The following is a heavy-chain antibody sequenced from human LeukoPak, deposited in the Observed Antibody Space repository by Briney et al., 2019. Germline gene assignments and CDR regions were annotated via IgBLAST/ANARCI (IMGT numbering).Heavy chain of an antibody. V-gene: IGHV3-48*03. CDR3: AKEDRQQWLVDY. CDR2: ISGSGSTI. J-gene: IGHJ4*02. D-gene: IGHD6-19*01. Sequence: GGSLRLSCAASGFTFSSYEMNWVRQAPGKGLEWVSYISGSGSTIYYADSVKGRFTVSRDNAQNSLYLQMNGLRAQGTAAYYCAKEDRQQWLVDYWGEGPLVTVSS. CDR1: GFTFSSYE.